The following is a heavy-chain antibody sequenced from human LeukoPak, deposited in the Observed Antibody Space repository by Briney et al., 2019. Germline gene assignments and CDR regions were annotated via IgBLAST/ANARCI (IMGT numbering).Heavy chain of an antibody. CDR1: GFTFSTFA. V-gene: IGHV3-23*01. CDR2: IGGSGGNK. CDR3: AKAPYFYSGMDV. J-gene: IGHJ6*02. Sequence: GGSLTLSCAASGFTFSTFAMNWVRQAPGKGLEWVSSIGGSGGNKYYGGSVKGRFTVSRDNSKNTLHLQVNSLRVEDTAVYYCAKAPYFYSGMDVWGQGTTVIVSS.